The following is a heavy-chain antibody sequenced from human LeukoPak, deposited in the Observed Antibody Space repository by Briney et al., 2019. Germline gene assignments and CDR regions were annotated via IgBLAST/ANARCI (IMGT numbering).Heavy chain of an antibody. V-gene: IGHV1-2*02. D-gene: IGHD6-13*01. CDR2: INPNSGGT. J-gene: IGHJ5*02. CDR3: ARAPRIAAAPSNNWFDP. CDR1: GYTFTGYY. Sequence: ASVKVSCKASGYTFTGYYIHWVRQAPGQGLEWMGWINPNSGGTNYAQKFQGRVTMTRDTSISTAYMELSRLRSDDTAVYYCARAPRIAAAPSNNWFDPWGQGTLVTVSS.